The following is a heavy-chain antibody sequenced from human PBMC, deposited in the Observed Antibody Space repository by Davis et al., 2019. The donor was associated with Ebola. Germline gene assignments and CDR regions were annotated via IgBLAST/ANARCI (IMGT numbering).Heavy chain of an antibody. Sequence: ASVKVSCKASGYTFTSYGISWVRQAPGQGLEWMGWISAYNGNTNYAQKFQGRVTITADESTSTAYMELSSLRSEDTAVYYCARSYYYGSGSYYDDYYYYGMDVWGQGTTVTVSS. CDR1: GYTFTSYG. D-gene: IGHD3-10*01. J-gene: IGHJ6*02. CDR2: ISAYNGNT. CDR3: ARSYYYGSGSYYDDYYYYGMDV. V-gene: IGHV1-18*04.